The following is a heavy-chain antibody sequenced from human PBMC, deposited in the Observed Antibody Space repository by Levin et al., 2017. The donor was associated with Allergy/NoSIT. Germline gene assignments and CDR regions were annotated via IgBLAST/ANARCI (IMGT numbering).Heavy chain of an antibody. V-gene: IGHV4-34*01. Sequence: SETLSLTCAVYGGSFSGYYWSWIRQPPGKGLEWIGEINHSGSTNYNPSLKSRVTISVDTSKNQFSLKLSSVTAADTAVYYCARDYHIRYYYYYMDVWGKGTTVTVSS. CDR1: GGSFSGYY. CDR2: INHSGST. J-gene: IGHJ6*03. D-gene: IGHD3-22*01. CDR3: ARDYHIRYYYYYMDV.